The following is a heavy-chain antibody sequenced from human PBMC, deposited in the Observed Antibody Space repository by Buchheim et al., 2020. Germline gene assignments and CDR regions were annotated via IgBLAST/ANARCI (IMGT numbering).Heavy chain of an antibody. CDR2: MNPNSGNT. V-gene: IGHV1-8*02. Sequence: QVQLVQSGAEVKKPGASVKVSCKASGYTFTGYYMHWVRQAPGQGLEWMGWMNPNSGNTGYAQKFQGRVTMTRNTSISTAYMELSSLRSEDTAVYYCARPGLTTWAGCNWFDPWGQGTL. CDR1: GYTFTGYY. J-gene: IGHJ5*02. D-gene: IGHD1-14*01. CDR3: ARPGLTTWAGCNWFDP.